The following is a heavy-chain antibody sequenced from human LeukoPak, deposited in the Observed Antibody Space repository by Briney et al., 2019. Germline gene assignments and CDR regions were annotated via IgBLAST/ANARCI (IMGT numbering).Heavy chain of an antibody. J-gene: IGHJ4*02. CDR3: ARDYASYSSGWEPLDY. CDR2: ISAYNGYT. V-gene: IGHV1-18*01. Sequence: ASVKVSCKASGYTFTSYGISWVRQAPGQGLEWMGWISAYNGYTNYAQKLQGRVTMTTDTSTSTAYMELRSLRSDDTAVYYCARDYASYSSGWEPLDYWGQGTLVTVSS. D-gene: IGHD6-19*01. CDR1: GYTFTSYG.